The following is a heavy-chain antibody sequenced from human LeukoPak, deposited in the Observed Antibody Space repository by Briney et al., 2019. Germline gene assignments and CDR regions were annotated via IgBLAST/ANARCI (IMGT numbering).Heavy chain of an antibody. CDR1: GFTFSSYA. CDR2: ISGSGGST. Sequence: GGSLRLSCAASGFTFSSYAMSWVRQAPGKGLEWVSAISGSGGSTYYADSVKGRFTVSRDNSKNTLYLQMNSLRAEDTAVYYCAKDPPRITIFGVGLFDYWGQGALVTVSS. D-gene: IGHD3-3*01. CDR3: AKDPPRITIFGVGLFDY. V-gene: IGHV3-23*01. J-gene: IGHJ4*02.